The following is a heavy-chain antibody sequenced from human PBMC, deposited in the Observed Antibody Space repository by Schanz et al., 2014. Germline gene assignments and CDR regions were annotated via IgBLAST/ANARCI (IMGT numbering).Heavy chain of an antibody. V-gene: IGHV4-61*02. CDR1: GGSISSGVHY. CDR3: ARGGTYGIVYDHMDV. CDR2: IYISGTT. J-gene: IGHJ6*03. Sequence: QVLLQESGPVLVKPSETLSLTCTVSGGSISSGVHYWSWVRQPAGRGLEWIGRIYISGTTRFNPSQGRRATMSQNTTKNQVSQTRRSGTAADTAVYYCARGGTYGIVYDHMDVWGRGTTVTVSS. D-gene: IGHD3-22*01.